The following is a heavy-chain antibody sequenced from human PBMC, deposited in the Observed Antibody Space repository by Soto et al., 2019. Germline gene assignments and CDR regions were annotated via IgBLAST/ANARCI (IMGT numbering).Heavy chain of an antibody. D-gene: IGHD3-3*01. V-gene: IGHV1-18*04. CDR3: ARHEPVNYDFWSGYYTGGYYYYYGMDV. J-gene: IGHJ6*02. CDR1: GYGLTGDG. CDR2: ISAYNGNT. Sequence: VXSLNLSCNASGYGLTGDGIIWVRQAPGKGLEWMGWISAYNGNTNYAQKLQGRVTMTTDTSTSTAYMELRSLRSDDTAVYYRARHEPVNYDFWSGYYTGGYYYYYGMDVWGQGTTVTVSS.